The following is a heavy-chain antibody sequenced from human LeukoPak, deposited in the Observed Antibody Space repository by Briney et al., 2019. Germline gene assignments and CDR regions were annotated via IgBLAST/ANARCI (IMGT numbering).Heavy chain of an antibody. CDR1: GGSISSGDYY. CDR3: ARAEYCSGGSCYLGALYYFDY. J-gene: IGHJ4*02. CDR2: INHSGST. V-gene: IGHV4-39*07. Sequence: SETLSLTCTVSGGSISSGDYYWSWTRQPPGKGLEWIGEINHSGSTNYNPSLKSRVTISVDTSKNQFSLKLSSVTAADTAVYYCARAEYCSGGSCYLGALYYFDYWGQGTLVTVSS. D-gene: IGHD2-15*01.